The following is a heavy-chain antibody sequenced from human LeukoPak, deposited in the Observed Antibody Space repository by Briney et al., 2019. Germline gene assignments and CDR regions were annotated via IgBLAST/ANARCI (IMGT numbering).Heavy chain of an antibody. D-gene: IGHD1-26*01. CDR2: IHTSGST. CDR3: ARETRIVGATLIDY. CDR1: GGSISSYY. V-gene: IGHV4-4*07. J-gene: IGHJ4*02. Sequence: SSETLSLTCTVSGGSISSYYWSWLRQPAGKGLEWLGRIHTSGSTNYNPSLKSRVTMSVDTSKNQFSLKLSSVTAADTAVYYCARETRIVGATLIDYWGQGTLVTVSS.